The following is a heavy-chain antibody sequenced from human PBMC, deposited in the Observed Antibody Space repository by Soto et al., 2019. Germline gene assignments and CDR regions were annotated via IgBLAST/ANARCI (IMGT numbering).Heavy chain of an antibody. Sequence: QPGGSLRLSCAASGFTFSSYGMHWVRQAPGKGLEWVAVISYDGSNKYYADSVKGRFTISRDNSKNTLYLQMNSLRAEDTAVYYCAKPLTYYDILTGYYISADAFDIWGQGTMVTV. J-gene: IGHJ3*02. CDR2: ISYDGSNK. D-gene: IGHD3-9*01. V-gene: IGHV3-30*18. CDR1: GFTFSSYG. CDR3: AKPLTYYDILTGYYISADAFDI.